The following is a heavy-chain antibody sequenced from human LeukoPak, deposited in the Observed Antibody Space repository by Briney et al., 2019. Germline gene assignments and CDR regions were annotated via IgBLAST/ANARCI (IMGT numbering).Heavy chain of an antibody. CDR2: ITNSGSNI. V-gene: IGHV3-48*03. CDR3: ARDGDYNDAGSYDYLDY. D-gene: IGHD3-10*01. Sequence: GGSLRLSCASAGFTFSSYEMIWVREAPGKVLEWVSHITNSGSNIYYADSVKGRFTTSRDNAKNSLYLQMISLRVEDTAVYYCARDGDYNDAGSYDYLDYWGQGTLVIVSS. J-gene: IGHJ4*02. CDR1: GFTFSSYE.